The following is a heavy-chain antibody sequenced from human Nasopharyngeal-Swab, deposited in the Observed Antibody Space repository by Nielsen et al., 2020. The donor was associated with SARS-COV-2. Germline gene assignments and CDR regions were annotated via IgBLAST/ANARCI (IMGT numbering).Heavy chain of an antibody. D-gene: IGHD1-26*01. CDR2: IYTSGIT. Sequence: SETLSLTCTVSGGSISSGSHYWSWLRQPAGKGLGYIGRIYTSGITNYNPSLKSRVSISVDTSKNQFSLRLNSVTAADTAVYYCAIQPSGTFRSDAFDIWGQGTMVTVSS. V-gene: IGHV4-61*02. CDR3: AIQPSGTFRSDAFDI. CDR1: GGSISSGSHY. J-gene: IGHJ3*02.